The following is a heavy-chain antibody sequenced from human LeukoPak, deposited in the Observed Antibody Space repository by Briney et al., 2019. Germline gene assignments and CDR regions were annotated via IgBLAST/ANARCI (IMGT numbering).Heavy chain of an antibody. D-gene: IGHD6-13*01. CDR2: INPNGGRT. V-gene: IGHV1-8*01. Sequence: GASVRVSCKASGYTFTSSDINWVRQAAGQGLEWMGWINPNGGRTGYAQKFQGRVTMTANTSISTAYMELRNLRFDDTAVYYCARGRSGLAAAGTYDYWGQGTLITVSS. CDR3: ARGRSGLAAAGTYDY. CDR1: GYTFTSSD. J-gene: IGHJ4*02.